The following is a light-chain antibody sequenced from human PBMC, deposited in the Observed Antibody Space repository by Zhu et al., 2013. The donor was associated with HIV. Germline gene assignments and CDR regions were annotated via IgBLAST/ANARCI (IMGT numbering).Light chain of an antibody. V-gene: IGLV3-19*01. J-gene: IGLJ2*01. CDR2: QDN. CDR1: TLRTYS. Sequence: SSELTQDPAVSVALGQTVTITCQGDTLRTYSASWFQQKPGQAPVLVIHQDNRRPSGIPERFSGSNSGNTATLTISRVEAGDEADYYCQVWDSSSDVVFGGGTKLTVL. CDR3: QVWDSSSDVV.